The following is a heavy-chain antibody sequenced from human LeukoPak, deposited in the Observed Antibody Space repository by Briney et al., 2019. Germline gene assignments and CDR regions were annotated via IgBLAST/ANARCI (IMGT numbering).Heavy chain of an antibody. Sequence: GRSLRLSCAASGFTFDDYAMHWVRQAPGKGLEWVSHIIWNSGTKGYADSVRGRFTISRDNAKNSLYLQMNFLRAEDTAVYYCARDSPERGYSYGPLDNYFDYWGQGTLVTVSS. J-gene: IGHJ4*02. D-gene: IGHD5-18*01. CDR2: IIWNSGTK. V-gene: IGHV3-9*01. CDR3: ARDSPERGYSYGPLDNYFDY. CDR1: GFTFDDYA.